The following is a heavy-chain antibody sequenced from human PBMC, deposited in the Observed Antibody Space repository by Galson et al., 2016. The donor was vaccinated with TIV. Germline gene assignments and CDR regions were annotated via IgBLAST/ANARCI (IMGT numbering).Heavy chain of an antibody. CDR1: GGTFSTCA. CDR2: IIPIFDTT. J-gene: IGHJ6*02. D-gene: IGHD2-21*02. CDR3: ALTYCGGDCYPPGGMDV. V-gene: IGHV1-69*13. Sequence: SVKVSCKASGGTFSTCAISWVRQAPGQGLEWMGGIIPIFDTTNYAEKFQGRVTITADESTSTAYMELSSPRSEDTAIYYCALTYCGGDCYPPGGMDVWGQGTTVTVSS.